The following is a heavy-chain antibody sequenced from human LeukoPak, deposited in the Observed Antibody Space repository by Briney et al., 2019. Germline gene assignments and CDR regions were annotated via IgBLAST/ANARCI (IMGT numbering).Heavy chain of an antibody. D-gene: IGHD7-27*01. V-gene: IGHV3-23*01. CDR3: AKDLGLYYYYGMDV. J-gene: IGHJ6*04. Sequence: GGSLRLSCAASGFTFSSYAMSWVRQAPGKGLEWVSAISGSGGSTYYADSVKGRFTISRDNSKNTLYLQVNSLRAEDTAVYYCAKDLGLYYYYGMDVWGKGTTVTVSS. CDR1: GFTFSSYA. CDR2: ISGSGGST.